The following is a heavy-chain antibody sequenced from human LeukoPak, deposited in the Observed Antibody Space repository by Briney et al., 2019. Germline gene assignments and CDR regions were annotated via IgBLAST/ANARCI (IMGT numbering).Heavy chain of an antibody. V-gene: IGHV5-51*01. Sequence: GESLKISCKGSGYSFTSYWIGWVRQLPGKGLEWMGIIYPGDSDTRYSPSFQGQVTIPADKSISTAYLQWSSLKASDTAMYYCARPYCSSTSCYYYFDYWGQGTLVTVSS. CDR3: ARPYCSSTSCYYYFDY. CDR1: GYSFTSYW. CDR2: IYPGDSDT. D-gene: IGHD2-2*01. J-gene: IGHJ4*02.